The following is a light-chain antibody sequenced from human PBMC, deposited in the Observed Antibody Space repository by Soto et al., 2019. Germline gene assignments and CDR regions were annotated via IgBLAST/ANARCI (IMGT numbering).Light chain of an antibody. CDR3: GSWDSSLSNVV. Sequence: QSVLTQPPSVSAAPGQKVTISCSGRSSNIGNNSVSWYQQLPGTAPKLLIYDNNERPSGIPDRFSGSKSGTSATLGITGLQTGDEADYYCGSWDSSLSNVVFGGGTKLTVL. CDR2: DNN. V-gene: IGLV1-51*01. J-gene: IGLJ2*01. CDR1: SSNIGNNS.